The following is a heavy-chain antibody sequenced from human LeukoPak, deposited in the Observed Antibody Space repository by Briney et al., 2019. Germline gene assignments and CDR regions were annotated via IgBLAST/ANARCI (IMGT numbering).Heavy chain of an antibody. J-gene: IGHJ4*02. CDR2: ISGSGGST. CDR1: GFTFSSYA. CDR3: GGSSGYYLNHEYYLDY. D-gene: IGHD3-22*01. V-gene: IGHV3-23*01. Sequence: GGSLRLSCAASGFTFSSYAMSWVRQAPGKGLEWVSAISGSGGSTYYADSVKGRFTISRDNSKNTLYLQMNSLRAEDTAVYYCGGSSGYYLNHEYYLDYWGQGTLVTVSS.